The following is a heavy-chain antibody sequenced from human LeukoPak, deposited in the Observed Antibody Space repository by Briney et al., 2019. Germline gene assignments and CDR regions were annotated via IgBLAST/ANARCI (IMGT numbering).Heavy chain of an antibody. CDR3: ARGSSYGDYAT. CDR2: IYYSGST. CDR1: GGSLSSYY. D-gene: IGHD4-17*01. V-gene: IGHV4-59*01. J-gene: IGHJ5*01. Sequence: PSETLSLTCTVSGGSLSSYYWSWIRQPPGKGLEGIGYIYYSGSTNYNPSLTSRVTISVDTSKNQFSLRLSSVTAADTAVYYCARGSSYGDYATWGHGTLVTVSP.